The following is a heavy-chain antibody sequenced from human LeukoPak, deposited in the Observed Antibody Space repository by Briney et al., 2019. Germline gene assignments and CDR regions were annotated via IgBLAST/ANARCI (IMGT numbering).Heavy chain of an antibody. Sequence: GGSLRLSCAASGFTFSSYGMHWVRQAPGKGLEWVAVISYDGSNKYYADSVKGRFTISRDNSKNTLYLQMNSLRAEDTAVYYCATTVTTRVFDYWGQGTLVTV. CDR3: ATTVTTRVFDY. J-gene: IGHJ4*02. V-gene: IGHV3-30*03. CDR1: GFTFSSYG. CDR2: ISYDGSNK. D-gene: IGHD4-17*01.